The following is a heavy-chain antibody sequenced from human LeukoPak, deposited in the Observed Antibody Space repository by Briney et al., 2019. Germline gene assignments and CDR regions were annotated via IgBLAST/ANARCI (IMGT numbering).Heavy chain of an antibody. D-gene: IGHD2-2*01. CDR1: GGSFSGYY. V-gene: IGHV4-34*01. Sequence: KPSETLSLTCAVYGGSFSGYYWSWIRQPPGKGLEWIGEINHSGSTNYNPSLKSRVTISVDTSKNQFSLKLSSVTAADTAVYYCARGPGTYCSSTSCYGRYYYYYYGMDVWGQGTTVTVSS. CDR3: ARGPGTYCSSTSCYGRYYYYYYGMDV. J-gene: IGHJ6*02. CDR2: INHSGST.